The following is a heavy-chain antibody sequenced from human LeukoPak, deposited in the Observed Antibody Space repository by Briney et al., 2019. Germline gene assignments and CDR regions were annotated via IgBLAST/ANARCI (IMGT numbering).Heavy chain of an antibody. D-gene: IGHD2-2*01. CDR2: ISSSSSTI. CDR1: RSTFSIYS. CDR3: ARDSSVTAAPIDY. J-gene: IGHJ4*02. Sequence: GGSLRLSCAASRSTFSIYSMNWVRQAPGKGLEWVSYISSSSSTIYYADSLKGRFTISRDDAENSLYLQMNSLRAEDTAVYYCARDSSVTAAPIDYWGQGTLVTVSS. V-gene: IGHV3-48*01.